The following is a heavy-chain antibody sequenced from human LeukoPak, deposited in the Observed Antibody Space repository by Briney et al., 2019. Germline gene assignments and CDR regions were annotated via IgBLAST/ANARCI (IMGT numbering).Heavy chain of an antibody. D-gene: IGHD6-19*01. CDR1: GFTFSSYG. Sequence: EGSLRLSCAASGFTFSSYGMHWVRQAPGKGLEWVAFIRYDGSNKYYADSVKGRFTISRDNSKNTLYLQMNSLRAEDTAVYYCAKDRGSGWHGEYFQHWGQGTLVTVSS. V-gene: IGHV3-30*02. CDR2: IRYDGSNK. CDR3: AKDRGSGWHGEYFQH. J-gene: IGHJ1*01.